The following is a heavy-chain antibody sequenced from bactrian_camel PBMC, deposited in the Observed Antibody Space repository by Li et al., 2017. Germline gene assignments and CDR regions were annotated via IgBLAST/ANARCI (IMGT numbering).Heavy chain of an antibody. CDR3: AATWYGGNWPCPLASRGYNN. V-gene: IGHV3S1*01. CDR1: GYIYC. CDR2: LYVGGGPP. J-gene: IGHJ4*01. Sequence: QLVESGGGSVQAGGSLTLSCVASGYIYCMAWFRRPPGREREGVASLYVGGGPPAYVDSVKGRFTISRDNAKNTLYLQMDNLKPEDSAMYYCAATWYGGNWPCPLASRGYNNWGQGTQVTVSS. D-gene: IGHD6*01.